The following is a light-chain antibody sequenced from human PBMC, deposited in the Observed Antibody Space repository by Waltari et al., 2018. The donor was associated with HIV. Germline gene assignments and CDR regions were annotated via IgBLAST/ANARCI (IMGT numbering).Light chain of an antibody. J-gene: IGKJ3*01. Sequence: IQMTQSPSILSASVGDRVPITCRASQNVESWLAWYQRRPGRAPKLLLYKAATLEYGGPARVLGSGSATNLTLTINRLQPDDFATYYCQPYKSDLYTFGLATRLDLK. CDR3: QPYKSDLYT. V-gene: IGKV1-5*03. CDR1: QNVESW. CDR2: KAA.